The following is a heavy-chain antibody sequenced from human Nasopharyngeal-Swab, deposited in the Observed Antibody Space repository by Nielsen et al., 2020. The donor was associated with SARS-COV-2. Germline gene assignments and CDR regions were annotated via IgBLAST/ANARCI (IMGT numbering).Heavy chain of an antibody. J-gene: IGHJ3*01. V-gene: IGHV3-23*01. CDR3: AKDDVCPACAFDV. Sequence: GESLKISCAASGFDFWKYAMSWVRQAPGKGREWVATVSNNDGSLTFYADSVKGRFTISRETSKNTVSLQMNSLRAEDTAVYYCAKDDVCPACAFDVWGQGTIVTVSS. CDR1: GFDFWKYA. CDR2: VSNNDGSLT.